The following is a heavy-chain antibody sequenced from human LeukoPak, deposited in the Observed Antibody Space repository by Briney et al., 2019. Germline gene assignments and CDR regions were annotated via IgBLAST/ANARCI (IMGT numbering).Heavy chain of an antibody. Sequence: GRSLRLSCAASGFTFDDYAMHWVRQAPGKGLEWVSGISWNSGSIGYADSVKGRFTISRDNAKNSLYLQMTSLRAEDTALYYCAKDKVGYSYGTNWFDPWGQGTLVTVSS. CDR1: GFTFDDYA. J-gene: IGHJ5*02. CDR2: ISWNSGSI. V-gene: IGHV3-9*01. D-gene: IGHD5-18*01. CDR3: AKDKVGYSYGTNWFDP.